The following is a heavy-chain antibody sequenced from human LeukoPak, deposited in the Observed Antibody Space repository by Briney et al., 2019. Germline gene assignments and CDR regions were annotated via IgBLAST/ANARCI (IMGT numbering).Heavy chain of an antibody. CDR3: ARDDFYGSGIFYRGPGFY. D-gene: IGHD3-10*01. Sequence: RPSGTLSLTCAVSGGSISSSNWWTWVRQPPGKGLEWIGDIYHSGTTNYNPSLKSRVTISVDKSKNQFSLKMTSVTAADTAVYFCARDDFYGSGIFYRGPGFYWGQGVLVTVSS. V-gene: IGHV4-4*02. CDR2: IYHSGTT. CDR1: GGSISSSNW. J-gene: IGHJ4*02.